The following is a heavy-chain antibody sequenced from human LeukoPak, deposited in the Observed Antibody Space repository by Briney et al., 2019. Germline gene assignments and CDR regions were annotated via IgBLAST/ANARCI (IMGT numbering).Heavy chain of an antibody. CDR2: INPNSGGT. D-gene: IGHD6-19*01. Sequence: ASVKVSCKASGYTFTGYYMHWVRQAPGQGVERMGWINPNSGGTNYAQKFQGRVTMTRDTSISTAYMELSRLRSDDTAVYYCAREEVAGTFDPWGQGTLVTVSS. CDR1: GYTFTGYY. CDR3: AREEVAGTFDP. J-gene: IGHJ5*02. V-gene: IGHV1-2*02.